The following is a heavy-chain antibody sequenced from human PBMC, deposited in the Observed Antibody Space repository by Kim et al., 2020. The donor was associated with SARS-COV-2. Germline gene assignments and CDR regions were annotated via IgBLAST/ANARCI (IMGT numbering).Heavy chain of an antibody. J-gene: IGHJ4*02. CDR3: ARNPGGFEY. V-gene: IGHV1-46*01. Sequence: ASVKVSCKASGYTFTRYHIHWVRQAPGQGLEWMGEINPSGGSTTHAQRFQGRVTMTRDTSTSTVYMELSSLRSEDTAVYYCARNPGGFEYWGQGTLVTVSS. D-gene: IGHD3-10*01. CDR1: GYTFTRYH. CDR2: INPSGGST.